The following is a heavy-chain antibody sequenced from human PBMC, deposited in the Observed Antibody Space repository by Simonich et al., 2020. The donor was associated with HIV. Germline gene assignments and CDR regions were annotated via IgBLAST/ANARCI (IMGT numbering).Heavy chain of an antibody. CDR1: GYTFTNYA. Sequence: QVQLVQSGAEVKKPGASVTVSCKASGYTFTNYAISWVRQAPGQGLEWMGWVRTFGGDTKYSQNLQGRVTMTTDTSTTTVYMELRSLRSDDTAIYYCARGQPYFDYWGQGTLVTVSS. CDR3: ARGQPYFDY. V-gene: IGHV1-18*01. CDR2: VRTFGGDT. J-gene: IGHJ4*02.